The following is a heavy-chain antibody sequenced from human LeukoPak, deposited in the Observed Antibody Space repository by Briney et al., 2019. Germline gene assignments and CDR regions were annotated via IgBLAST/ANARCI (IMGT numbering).Heavy chain of an antibody. CDR1: GYTFTSYG. CDR2: ISTYSGNT. J-gene: IGHJ5*02. V-gene: IGHV1-18*01. Sequence: ASVKVSCKASGYTFTSYGISWVRQAPGQGLEWMGWISTYSGNTNYAQNLQGRVTMTTDTYTSTAYMELRSLRSDDTAVYYCARDPCSSTSRPNNWFDPWGQGTRVTVSS. D-gene: IGHD2-2*01. CDR3: ARDPCSSTSRPNNWFDP.